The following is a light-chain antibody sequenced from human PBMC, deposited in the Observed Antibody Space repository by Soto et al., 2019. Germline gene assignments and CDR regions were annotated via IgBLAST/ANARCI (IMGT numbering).Light chain of an antibody. Sequence: QSALTQPASVSGSPGQSITISCTGTSSDVCGYNYVSWYQHHPGKAPKLMIYDVSNRPSGVSNRFSGSKSGNTASLTISGLQPEDEADYYCSSYTTSKTRQTVIGTGTNVTVL. CDR2: DVS. CDR1: SSDVCGYNY. CDR3: SSYTTSKTRQTV. J-gene: IGLJ1*01. V-gene: IGLV2-14*03.